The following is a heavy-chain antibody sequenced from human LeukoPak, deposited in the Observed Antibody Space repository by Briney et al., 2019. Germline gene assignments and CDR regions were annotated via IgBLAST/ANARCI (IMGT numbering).Heavy chain of an antibody. Sequence: PGGSRGLSCAASGFTFSSYAMSGVRQTPGKGREGVSGMGDRGDETYYADSVRGRFTISRDNSKNALYLQMKSLGGDDTALYYCAKCWRVVSGNWYLSFDSWGQGTLVTVSS. D-gene: IGHD6-13*01. CDR3: AKCWRVVSGNWYLSFDS. CDR2: MGDRGDET. J-gene: IGHJ4*02. CDR1: GFTFSSYA. V-gene: IGHV3-23*01.